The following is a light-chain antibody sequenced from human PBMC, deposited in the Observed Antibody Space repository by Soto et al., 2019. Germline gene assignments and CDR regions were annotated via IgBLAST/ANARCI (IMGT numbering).Light chain of an antibody. J-gene: IGLJ2*01. CDR3: SSYRSGSTLV. V-gene: IGLV2-14*01. Sequence: QSALTQPASVSGSPGQSITISCTGTSSDVGGSNYVSWYQQHPGKAPKLMIYDVHNRPSGISNRFSGSKSGNTASLTISGLQAEDEADYYCSSYRSGSTLVFGAGTKVTVL. CDR2: DVH. CDR1: SSDVGGSNY.